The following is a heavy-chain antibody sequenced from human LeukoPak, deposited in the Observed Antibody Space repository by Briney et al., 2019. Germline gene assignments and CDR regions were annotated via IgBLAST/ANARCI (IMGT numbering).Heavy chain of an antibody. Sequence: GGSLRLSCAASGFTFSDYYMSWIRQAPGKGLEWVSYIGSSGSTIYYADSVKGRFTISRDNAKNSLYLQMNSLRAEDTAVYYCARGSDIVATIPGIDYWGQGTLVTVSS. D-gene: IGHD5-12*01. V-gene: IGHV3-11*01. J-gene: IGHJ4*02. CDR1: GFTFSDYY. CDR2: IGSSGSTI. CDR3: ARGSDIVATIPGIDY.